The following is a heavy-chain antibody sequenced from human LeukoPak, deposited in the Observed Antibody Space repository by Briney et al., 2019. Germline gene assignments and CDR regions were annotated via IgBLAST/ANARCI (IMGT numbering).Heavy chain of an antibody. D-gene: IGHD5-24*01. CDR1: GFTFSSYA. Sequence: GGSLRLSCAASGFTFSSYAMSWVRQAPGKGLEWVSAISGSGGSTYYADSVKGRFTISRDNSKNTLYLQMNSLRSEDTAVYYCARGLADNVAYWGQGTLVTVSS. CDR2: ISGSGGST. CDR3: ARGLADNVAY. J-gene: IGHJ4*02. V-gene: IGHV3-23*01.